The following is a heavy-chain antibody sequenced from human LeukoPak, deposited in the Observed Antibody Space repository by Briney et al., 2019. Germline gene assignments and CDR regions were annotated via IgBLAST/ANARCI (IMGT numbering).Heavy chain of an antibody. D-gene: IGHD6-13*01. J-gene: IGHJ4*02. CDR3: AKVGVAAAEFDY. Sequence: GGTLRLSCAASGFTFSSYGMSWVRQAPGKGLEWVSAISGSGGSTYYADSVKGRFTISRDNSKNTLYLQMNSLRAEDTAVYYCAKVGVAAAEFDYWGQGTLVTVSS. CDR1: GFTFSSYG. V-gene: IGHV3-23*01. CDR2: ISGSGGST.